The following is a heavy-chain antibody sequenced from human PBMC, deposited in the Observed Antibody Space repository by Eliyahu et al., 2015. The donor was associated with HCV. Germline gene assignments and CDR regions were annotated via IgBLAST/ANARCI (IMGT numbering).Heavy chain of an antibody. CDR2: IYYSGST. J-gene: IGHJ5*02. CDR3: ARTKQLAGNHWFDP. CDR1: GGSISSGGYY. Sequence: QVQLQESGPGLVKPSQTLSLTCTVSGGSISSGGYYWSWIRQHPKKGLEWIGYIYYSGSTYYNPSLRSRVTISVDTSKNQFSLKLSSVTAADTAVYYCARTKQLAGNHWFDPWGQGTLVTVSS. V-gene: IGHV4-31*03. D-gene: IGHD6-6*01.